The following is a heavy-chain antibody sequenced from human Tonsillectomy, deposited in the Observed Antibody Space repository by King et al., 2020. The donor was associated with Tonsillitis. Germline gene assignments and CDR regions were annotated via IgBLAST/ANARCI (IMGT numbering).Heavy chain of an antibody. D-gene: IGHD2-21*01. CDR1: GGTFSNFA. V-gene: IGHV1-69*01. J-gene: IGHJ4*02. Sequence: QLVQSGAEVKKPGSSVRVSCKTSGGTFSNFAFSWVRQAPGQGLEWMGGIVSGFAPAVYAKHLRGRVTITVDESTSTTYMELYSLRSEDTAVYYCARVIGDWGDYWGQGTLVTVSS. CDR2: IVSGFAPA. CDR3: ARVIGDWGDY.